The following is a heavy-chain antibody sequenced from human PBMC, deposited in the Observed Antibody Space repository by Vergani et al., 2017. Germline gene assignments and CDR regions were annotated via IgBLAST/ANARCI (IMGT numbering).Heavy chain of an antibody. Sequence: QVQLVESGGGVVQLGRSLRLSCAASGFTFSSYGMHWVRQAPGKGLEWVAVISYDGSNKYYADSVKGRFTISRDNSKNTLYLQMNSLRAEDTAVYYCAKASNEVAGLTFDYWGQGTLVTVSS. V-gene: IGHV3-30*18. CDR1: GFTFSSYG. CDR2: ISYDGSNK. CDR3: AKASNEVAGLTFDY. J-gene: IGHJ4*02. D-gene: IGHD6-19*01.